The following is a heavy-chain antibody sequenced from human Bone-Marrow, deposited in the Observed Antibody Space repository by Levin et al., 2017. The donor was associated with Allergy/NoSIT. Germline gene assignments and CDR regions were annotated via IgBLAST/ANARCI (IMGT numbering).Heavy chain of an antibody. J-gene: IGHJ4*02. Sequence: TSETLSLTCSVSGGSISSGAYYLTWLRQTPGKGLEWIGHIYSRGSADYNPSLQSRPNISVETSKDQFFLMLTSVTAADTALYFCARGRGGYRGYFDYWGQGTLVTVSS. CDR3: ARGRGGYRGYFDY. CDR1: GGSISSGAYY. CDR2: IYSRGSA. D-gene: IGHD5-18*01. V-gene: IGHV4-31*03.